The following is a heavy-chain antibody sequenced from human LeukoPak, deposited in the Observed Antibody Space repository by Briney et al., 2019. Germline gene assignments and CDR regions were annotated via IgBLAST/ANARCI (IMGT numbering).Heavy chain of an antibody. Sequence: SETLSLTCSVSGGSIKNYYWSWIRQPPGKGLEWLGNIYFGGTTDYNSSLRSRLTISEDTFKNQLSLNLQSVTAADTATYYCARHRSDTGGKKGVNWFDPWGQGTLVTVSS. V-gene: IGHV4-59*01. D-gene: IGHD4-23*01. CDR3: ARHRSDTGGKKGVNWFDP. CDR1: GGSIKNYY. J-gene: IGHJ5*02. CDR2: IYFGGTT.